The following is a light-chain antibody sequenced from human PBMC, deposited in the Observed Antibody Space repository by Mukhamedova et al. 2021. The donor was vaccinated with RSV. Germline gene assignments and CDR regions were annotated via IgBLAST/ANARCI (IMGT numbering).Light chain of an antibody. CDR2: KAS. J-gene: IGKJ2*01. V-gene: IGKV1-5*03. CDR3: QQYISYLYT. Sequence: VTITCRASQSISYWLAWYQQKPGKAPRLRSYKASSGERGVPSRFSGSGSGTEFTLTSSSLQPDDFATYYCQQYISYLYTFGQGT. CDR1: QSISYW.